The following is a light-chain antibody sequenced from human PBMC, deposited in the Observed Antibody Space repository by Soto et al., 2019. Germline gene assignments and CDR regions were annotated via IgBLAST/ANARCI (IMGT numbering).Light chain of an antibody. Sequence: MVIQPSASPAASLGGGAAINCNTGRQGFFRSNNKNYLAWYQQKPGHPPKLLMYWASNRDSGIPDRFSGSGSGTDFTLTISSLQAEDVAVYYCQKYYSAPRTFGQGTKVDIK. CDR2: WAS. CDR3: QKYYSAPRT. J-gene: IGKJ1*01. V-gene: IGKV4-1*01. CDR1: RQGFFRSNNKNY.